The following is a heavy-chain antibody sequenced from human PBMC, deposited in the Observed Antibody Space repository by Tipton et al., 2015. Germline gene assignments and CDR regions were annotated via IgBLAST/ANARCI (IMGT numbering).Heavy chain of an antibody. CDR3: AREDVSSTFYYYYGMDV. CDR2: IWYDGSNK. Sequence: SLRLSCAASGFIFRNYGMHWVRQAPGKGLEWVAVIWYDGSNKNYADSVKGRFTISRDNSKNTLYLQMNSLRADDTAVYYCAREDVSSTFYYYYGMDVWGQGTTVTVSS. D-gene: IGHD6-13*01. V-gene: IGHV3-33*01. CDR1: GFIFRNYG. J-gene: IGHJ6*02.